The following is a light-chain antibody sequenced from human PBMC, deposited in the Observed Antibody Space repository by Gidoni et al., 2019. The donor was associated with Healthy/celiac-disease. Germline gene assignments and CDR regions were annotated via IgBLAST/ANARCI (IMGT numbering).Light chain of an antibody. Sequence: DIVMTQSPDSLAVSLGERATINCKSSQSVLYSSNNKNYLAWYQQKPGQPPKLLIYWASTRESGVPDRFSGSGSGTDSTLTISSLQAEDVAVYYCQQYYSTPLTFGGGTKVEIK. CDR1: QSVLYSSNNKNY. CDR2: WAS. CDR3: QQYYSTPLT. V-gene: IGKV4-1*01. J-gene: IGKJ4*01.